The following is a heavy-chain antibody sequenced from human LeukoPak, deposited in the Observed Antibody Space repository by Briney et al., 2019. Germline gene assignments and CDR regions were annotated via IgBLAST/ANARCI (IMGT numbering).Heavy chain of an antibody. CDR3: ARLVYDFWSGYYRFHYYYYMDV. CDR2: IYTSGST. V-gene: IGHV4-4*09. Sequence: PSETLSLTCTVSGGSISSYYWSWIRQPPGKGLEWIGYIYTSGSTNYNPSLKSRVTISVDTSKNQFSLKLSPVTAADTAVYYCARLVYDFWSGYYRFHYYYYMDVWGKGTTVTVSS. CDR1: GGSISSYY. D-gene: IGHD3-3*01. J-gene: IGHJ6*03.